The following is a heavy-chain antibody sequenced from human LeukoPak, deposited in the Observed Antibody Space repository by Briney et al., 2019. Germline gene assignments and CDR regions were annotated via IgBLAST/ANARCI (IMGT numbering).Heavy chain of an antibody. D-gene: IGHD4-23*01. V-gene: IGHV4-4*07. J-gene: IGHJ2*01. CDR3: ARDLGSDYSGNLYWYFDL. Sequence: SETLSLTCTVSGGSISSYYWSWIRQPAGKGLEWIGRIYTSGSTNYNPSLKSRVTMSVDTSKNQFSLKLSSVTAADTAVYYCARDLGSDYSGNLYWYFDLWGRGTLVTVSP. CDR1: GGSISSYY. CDR2: IYTSGST.